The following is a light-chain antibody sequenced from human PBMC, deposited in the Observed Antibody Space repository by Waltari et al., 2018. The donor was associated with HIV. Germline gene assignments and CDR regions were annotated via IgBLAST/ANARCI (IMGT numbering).Light chain of an antibody. CDR1: SSNIGSNT. V-gene: IGLV1-44*01. Sequence: QSVLTQPPSASGTPGQRVTISCSGSSSNIGSNTVNCYQKPPGTAPKLLIYSNNQRPSGVPYLFSGSKSGTSASLAISGLQSEDEADYYCAAWDDSLNGWVFGGGTKLTVL. J-gene: IGLJ3*02. CDR2: SNN. CDR3: AAWDDSLNGWV.